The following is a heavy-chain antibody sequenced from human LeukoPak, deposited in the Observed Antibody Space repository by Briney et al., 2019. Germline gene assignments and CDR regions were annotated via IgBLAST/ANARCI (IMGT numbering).Heavy chain of an antibody. CDR3: ARGGPYGGNSAFDY. V-gene: IGHV3-72*01. CDR1: GFTFSDHY. D-gene: IGHD4-23*01. J-gene: IGHJ4*02. CDR2: RRNKADSYTT. Sequence: GGTLRLSCAVSGFTFSDHYMDWVRQAPGKGREWVGHRRNKADSYTTEHAASVKGRFTISRDDSKNSLYLQMNYLKAEDTAVYYCARGGPYGGNSAFDYWGQGTLVTVSS.